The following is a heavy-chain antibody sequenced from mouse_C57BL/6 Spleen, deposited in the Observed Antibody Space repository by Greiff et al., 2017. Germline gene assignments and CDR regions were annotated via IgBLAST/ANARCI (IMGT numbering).Heavy chain of an antibody. CDR3: ATLRHYAMDY. V-gene: IGHV1-80*01. CDR2: IYPGDGDT. D-gene: IGHD2-12*01. Sequence: QVQLKESGAELVKPGASVKISCKASGYAFSSYWMNWVKQRPGKGLEWIGQIYPGDGDTNYNGKFKGKATLTADKSSSTAYMQLSSLTSEDSAVYFCATLRHYAMDYWGQGTSVTVSS. CDR1: GYAFSSYW. J-gene: IGHJ4*01.